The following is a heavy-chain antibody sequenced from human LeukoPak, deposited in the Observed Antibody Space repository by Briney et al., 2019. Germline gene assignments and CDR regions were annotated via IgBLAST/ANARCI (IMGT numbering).Heavy chain of an antibody. CDR2: IGTAGDT. CDR1: GVTFSSYD. CDR3: ARGGYCSSTSCPLDY. V-gene: IGHV3-13*01. J-gene: IGHJ4*02. D-gene: IGHD2-2*01. Sequence: GGSLRLSCTASGVTFSSYDMHWVRQATEKGLEWVSAIGTAGDTYCPGSVKGRFTISRDNAKNSLYLQMNSLRAEDAALYHCARGGYCSSTSCPLDYWGQGTLVTVSS.